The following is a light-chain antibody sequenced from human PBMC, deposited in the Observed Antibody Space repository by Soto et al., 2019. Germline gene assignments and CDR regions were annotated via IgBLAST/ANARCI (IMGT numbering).Light chain of an antibody. CDR2: EAS. Sequence: EIVLTQSPSTLSLSPGEIATLSFRASQSVSSYLALYQQKPGQAPRLLIYEASRRATGIPGRFSGSGSGTDFTLTISSLEPEDFAVYYCQHRSNWPGFGQGTRLE. J-gene: IGKJ5*01. CDR1: QSVSSY. V-gene: IGKV3-11*01. CDR3: QHRSNWPG.